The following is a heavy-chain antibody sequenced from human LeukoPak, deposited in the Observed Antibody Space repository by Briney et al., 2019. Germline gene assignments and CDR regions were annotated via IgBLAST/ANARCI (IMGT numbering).Heavy chain of an antibody. CDR3: ARIPSPFTSRRLFYYYMDV. CDR2: IYPGDAEP. V-gene: IGHV5-51*01. D-gene: IGHD2-2*02. Sequence: GESLKISCQASGFTFTNYWVAWVRQLPGKGLDVMGFIYPGDAEPTYSPSFQGQVSISADLSTTTAFLQWTSLKASDSGTYYCARIPSPFTSRRLFYYYMDVWASGTTVIVSS. J-gene: IGHJ6*03. CDR1: GFTFTNYW.